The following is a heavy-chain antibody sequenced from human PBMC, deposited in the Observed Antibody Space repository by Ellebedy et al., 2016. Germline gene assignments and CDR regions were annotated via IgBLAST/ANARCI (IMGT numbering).Heavy chain of an antibody. CDR1: GFTFSSYG. CDR3: ARDSTPYSSSSPSGY. Sequence: GESLKISXAASGFTFSSYGMHWVRQAPGKGLEWVAVIWYDGSNKYYADSVKGRFTISRDNSKNTLYLQMNSLRAEDTAVYYCARDSTPYSSSSPSGYWGQGTLVTVSS. D-gene: IGHD6-6*01. CDR2: IWYDGSNK. V-gene: IGHV3-33*01. J-gene: IGHJ4*02.